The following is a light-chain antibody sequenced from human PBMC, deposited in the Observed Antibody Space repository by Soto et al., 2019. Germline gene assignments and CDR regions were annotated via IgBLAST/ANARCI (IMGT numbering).Light chain of an antibody. CDR1: QSVSRGY. Sequence: EIVLTQSPDTLSLSPGERATLSCRASQSVSRGYLAWYQQRRVQDPRLLIYGASSRATGIPDRFSGSGSGTDFTLTISRLEAEDFAVYYCQQYGSSPPVYTFGQGTKLEIK. J-gene: IGKJ2*01. CDR2: GAS. CDR3: QQYGSSPPVYT. V-gene: IGKV3-20*01.